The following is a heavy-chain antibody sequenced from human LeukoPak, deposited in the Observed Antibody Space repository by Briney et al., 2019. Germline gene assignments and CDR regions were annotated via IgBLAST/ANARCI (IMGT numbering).Heavy chain of an antibody. V-gene: IGHV1-46*01. CDR3: ARAPNHYDYVWGSYRPNFFDY. CDR2: INPSGGST. CDR1: GYTFTSYY. D-gene: IGHD3-16*02. Sequence: ASVKVSCKASGYTFTSYYIHWVRQAPGQGLEWMGIINPSGGSTSYAQKFQGRVTMTRDTSTSTVYMELSSLRSEDTAVYYCARAPNHYDYVWGSYRPNFFDYWGQGTLVTVSS. J-gene: IGHJ4*02.